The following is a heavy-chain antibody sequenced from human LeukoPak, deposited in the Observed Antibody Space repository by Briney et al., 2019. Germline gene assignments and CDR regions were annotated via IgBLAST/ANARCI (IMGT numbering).Heavy chain of an antibody. CDR3: ARVGPLVVPAGGFDY. V-gene: IGHV3-23*01. CDR1: GFTFSSYA. CDR2: ISGSGGST. J-gene: IGHJ4*02. Sequence: GGSLRLSCAASGFTFSSYAMSWVRQAPGKGLEWVSAISGSGGSTYYADSVKGRFTISRDNSKNSLYLQMNSLRAEDTAVYYCARVGPLVVPAGGFDYWGQGTLVTVSS. D-gene: IGHD2-2*01.